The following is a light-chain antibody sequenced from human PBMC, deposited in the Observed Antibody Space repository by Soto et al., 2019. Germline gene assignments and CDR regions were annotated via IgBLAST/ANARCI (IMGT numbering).Light chain of an antibody. J-gene: IGKJ1*01. Sequence: PVTQSASSLSASVGDSVTITCRASQSLXSYLNWYQAKPGKAPKVLXYHASSLQRGGPSRCSGSGSGTDFTLTINSLQPEYSANYYCQQTYRFPWTFGQGTKVDIK. CDR2: HAS. CDR3: QQTYRFPWT. CDR1: QSLXSY. V-gene: IGKV1-39*01.